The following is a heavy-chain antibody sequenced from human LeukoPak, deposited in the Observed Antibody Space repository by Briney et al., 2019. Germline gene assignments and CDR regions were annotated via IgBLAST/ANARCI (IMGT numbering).Heavy chain of an antibody. D-gene: IGHD6-6*01. CDR3: ARLGGGQLVPLDS. V-gene: IGHV4-39*01. J-gene: IGHJ4*02. Sequence: PSETLSPTCNVSGGSISRSSDYWGWIRQPPGKGLEWVGTISYSGSTYYNPSLKSRVTISVDTSKNQFSLKVTSVTATDTAVYFCARLGGGQLVPLDSWGQGTLVTVSS. CDR1: GGSISRSSDY. CDR2: ISYSGST.